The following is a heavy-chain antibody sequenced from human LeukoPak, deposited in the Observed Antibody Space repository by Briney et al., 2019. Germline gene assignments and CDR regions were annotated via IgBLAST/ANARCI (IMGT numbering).Heavy chain of an antibody. D-gene: IGHD2-21*02. CDR2: IYYSGRS. Sequence: SETLSLTCTVSGGSISSSPYSWAWIRQPPGKGLEWIGSIYYSGRSYYKVSLKSRVIISLDTPNNQFSLKVSSVTAADTALYYCARVPLSTAYLHYYSMNVWGKGTTVTVSS. CDR1: GGSISSSPYS. V-gene: IGHV4-39*07. CDR3: ARVPLSTAYLHYYSMNV. J-gene: IGHJ6*03.